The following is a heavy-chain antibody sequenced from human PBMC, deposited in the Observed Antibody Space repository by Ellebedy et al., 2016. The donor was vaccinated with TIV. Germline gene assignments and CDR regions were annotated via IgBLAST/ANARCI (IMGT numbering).Heavy chain of an antibody. V-gene: IGHV5-51*01. CDR3: ARGSGVPAAISYYFDY. CDR1: GYSFTSYW. J-gene: IGHJ4*02. Sequence: KVSCXGSGYSFTSYWIGWVRQMPGKGLEWMGIIYPGDSDTRYSPSFQGQVTISADKSISTAYLQWSSLKASDTAMYYCARGSGVPAAISYYFDYWGQGTLVTVSS. D-gene: IGHD2-2*01. CDR2: IYPGDSDT.